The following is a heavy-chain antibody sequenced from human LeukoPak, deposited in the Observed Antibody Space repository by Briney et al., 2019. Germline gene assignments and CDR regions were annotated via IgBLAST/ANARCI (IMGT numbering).Heavy chain of an antibody. J-gene: IGHJ1*01. CDR1: GYSFTSYW. V-gene: IGHV5-51*01. Sequence: ESLKISCKGSGYSFTSYWIGRVRQMPGKGLEWMGIIYPGDSDTRYSPSFRGQVIISADKSIRTAYLQWTSLKASDTAMYYCARHTGEGSHFQHWGQGSLVTVSS. CDR2: IYPGDSDT. D-gene: IGHD3-16*01. CDR3: ARHTGEGSHFQH.